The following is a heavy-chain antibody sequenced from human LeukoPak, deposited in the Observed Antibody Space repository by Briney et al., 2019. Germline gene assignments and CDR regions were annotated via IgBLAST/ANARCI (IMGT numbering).Heavy chain of an antibody. Sequence: TGGSLRLSCAASGFTFSSYAMHWVRQAPGKGLEWVAVISYDGSNKYYADSVKGRFTISRDNSKNTLYLQMNSLRAEDTAVYYCARDQQELRYFSGLDYFDYWGQGTLVTVSS. CDR1: GFTFSSYA. J-gene: IGHJ4*02. V-gene: IGHV3-30-3*01. CDR3: ARDQQELRYFSGLDYFDY. D-gene: IGHD3-9*01. CDR2: ISYDGSNK.